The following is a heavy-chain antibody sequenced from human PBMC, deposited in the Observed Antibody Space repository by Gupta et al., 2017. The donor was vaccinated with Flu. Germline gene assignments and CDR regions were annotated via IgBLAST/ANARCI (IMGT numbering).Heavy chain of an antibody. CDR3: AKEGGYNYDFYYGMDV. D-gene: IGHD5-12*01. CDR1: GFTFSSYA. V-gene: IGHV3-23*01. CDR2: ISGSGGST. J-gene: IGHJ6*02. Sequence: EVQLLESGGGLVQPGGSLRLSCAASGFTFSSYAMSWVRQAPGKGLEWVSGISGSGGSTYYADSVKGRFTISRDNSKNMLYLQMNSLRAEDTAVYSCAKEGGYNYDFYYGMDVWGQGTTVTVSS.